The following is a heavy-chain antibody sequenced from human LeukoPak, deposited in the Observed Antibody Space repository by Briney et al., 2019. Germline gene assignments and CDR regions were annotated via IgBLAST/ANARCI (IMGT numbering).Heavy chain of an antibody. D-gene: IGHD2/OR15-2a*01. CDR3: ARHSSRSHPNFDY. J-gene: IGHJ4*02. Sequence: SETLSLTCTVSGGSISSSNYYWGWIRQPPGMGLEWIGSIYYSGTTNYNPSLESRVTVSVDTSKNQFSLKLSSVTAADTAVYYCARHSSRSHPNFDYWGQGTLVTVSS. CDR1: GGSISSSNYY. V-gene: IGHV4-39*01. CDR2: IYYSGTT.